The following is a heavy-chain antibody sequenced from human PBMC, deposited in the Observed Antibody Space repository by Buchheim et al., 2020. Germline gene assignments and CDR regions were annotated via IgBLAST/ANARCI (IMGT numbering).Heavy chain of an antibody. CDR3: ARGMYYYDSSHGTVYYFDY. J-gene: IGHJ4*02. D-gene: IGHD3-22*01. CDR2: INPSGGST. CDR1: GYTFTSYY. Sequence: QVQLVQSGAEVKKPGASVKVSCKASGYTFTSYYMHWVRQAPGQGLEWMGIINPSGGSTSYAQKFQGRVTMTRDTSTSTGKMELSSLRSEDTAVYYCARGMYYYDSSHGTVYYFDYWGQGTL. V-gene: IGHV1-46*01.